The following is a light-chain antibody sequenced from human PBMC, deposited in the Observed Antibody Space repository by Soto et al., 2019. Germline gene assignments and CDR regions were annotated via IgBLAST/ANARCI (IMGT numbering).Light chain of an antibody. V-gene: IGKV1-33*01. CDR3: QQCDQLPLT. J-gene: IGKJ4*01. Sequence: DIQMTQSPSSVSASVGERVTITCQASQGISRSLAWYQQTPGKAPKLLIYAASTLQTGVPSRFSGSGSATDFTLTISSLQAEDIARYYCQQCDQLPLTFGGGTKVDIK. CDR1: QGISRS. CDR2: AAS.